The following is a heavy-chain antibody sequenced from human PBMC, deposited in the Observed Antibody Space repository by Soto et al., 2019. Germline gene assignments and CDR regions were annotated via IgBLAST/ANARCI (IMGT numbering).Heavy chain of an antibody. CDR2: ISNDGNNK. V-gene: IGHV3-30*18. CDR3: AKDSGRGSADYYFDY. D-gene: IGHD3-10*01. Sequence: QVQLVESGGGVVQPGRSLRLSCAASGFTFSAYGMHWVRQAPGKGLERVAVISNDGNNKYHADSVKGRFTISRDNSKNTLYLQMNNLGAEDTAVYYCAKDSGRGSADYYFDYWGQGTLVTVSS. CDR1: GFTFSAYG. J-gene: IGHJ4*02.